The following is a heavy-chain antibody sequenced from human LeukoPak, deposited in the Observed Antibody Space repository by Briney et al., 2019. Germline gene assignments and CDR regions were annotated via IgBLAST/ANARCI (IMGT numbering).Heavy chain of an antibody. J-gene: IGHJ4*02. CDR1: GFTFSSYS. Sequence: GGSLRLSCAASGFTFSSYSMNWVRQAPGKGLEWVSYISSSSSTTYYADSVKGRFTISRDNAKNSLYLQMNSLRAEDTAVYYCARGPIELWLKEEFDFWGQGALVTVSS. CDR2: ISSSSSTT. D-gene: IGHD5-18*01. V-gene: IGHV3-48*01. CDR3: ARGPIELWLKEEFDF.